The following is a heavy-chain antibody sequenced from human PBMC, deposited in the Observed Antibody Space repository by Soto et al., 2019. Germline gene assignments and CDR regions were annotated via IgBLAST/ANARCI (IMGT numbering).Heavy chain of an antibody. CDR2: ISAYNGNT. CDR1: GYTFTSYG. J-gene: IGHJ4*02. V-gene: IGHV1-18*01. Sequence: KKPRASVKVSCKASGYTFTSYGISWVRQAPGQGLEWMGWISAYNGNTNYAQKLQGRVTMTTDTSTSTAYMELRSLRSDDTAVYYCARGEVPLLWFGELVWWGQGTLVTVSS. CDR3: ARGEVPLLWFGELVW. D-gene: IGHD3-10*01.